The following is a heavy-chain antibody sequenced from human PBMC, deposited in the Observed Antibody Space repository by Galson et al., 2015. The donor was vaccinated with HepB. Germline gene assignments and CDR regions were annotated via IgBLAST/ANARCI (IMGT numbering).Heavy chain of an antibody. J-gene: IGHJ3*02. Sequence: SESLSLTCTVSGGSISSSYWSWIRQPPGKGLEWIGYIYYSGSTNYNPSLKSRVTISVDTSKNQFSLKLSSVTAADTAVYYCARSTYYDFWSGYLDAFDIWGQGTMVTVSS. D-gene: IGHD3-3*01. CDR1: GGSISSSY. CDR2: IYYSGST. V-gene: IGHV4-59*01. CDR3: ARSTYYDFWSGYLDAFDI.